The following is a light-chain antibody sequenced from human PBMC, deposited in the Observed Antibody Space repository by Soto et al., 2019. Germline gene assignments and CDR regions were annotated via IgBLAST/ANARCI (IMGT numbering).Light chain of an antibody. CDR1: QSVNSN. V-gene: IGKV3-15*01. CDR2: GAS. CDR3: QQYNNRPPDT. Sequence: EIVMTHSPATLSVSPGERATLSCRASQSVNSNLAWYQQKPGQAPRLLIYGASTRVAGIPARFSGSGSGTEFSLTISSLQSEDFAVYYCQQYNNRPPDTFGQGTKLEIK. J-gene: IGKJ2*01.